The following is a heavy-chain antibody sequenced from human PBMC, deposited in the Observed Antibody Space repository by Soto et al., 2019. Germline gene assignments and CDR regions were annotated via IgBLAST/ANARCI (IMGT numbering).Heavy chain of an antibody. Sequence: TSYGISWXRHAPGQGLEWMGWISAYNGNTNYAQKLQGRVTMTTDTSTSTAYMELRSLRSDDTAVYYCARASGSSYWFDPWGQGTLVTVSS. V-gene: IGHV1-18*01. D-gene: IGHD1-26*01. J-gene: IGHJ5*02. CDR3: ARASGSSYWFDP. CDR2: ISAYNGNT. CDR1: TSYG.